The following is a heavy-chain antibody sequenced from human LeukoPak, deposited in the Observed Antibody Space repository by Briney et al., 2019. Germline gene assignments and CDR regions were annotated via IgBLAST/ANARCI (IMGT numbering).Heavy chain of an antibody. D-gene: IGHD4-23*01. CDR3: AKLLSNSGRFLY. Sequence: GGSLRLSCAASGFIFSSYGMHWVRQAPGKGLEWVAFIRNDGSNKYYADSVKGRFTISRDNSKNTLYLQMNSLRAEDTAVYYCAKLLSNSGRFLYWGQGALVTVSS. CDR2: IRNDGSNK. J-gene: IGHJ4*02. V-gene: IGHV3-30*02. CDR1: GFIFSSYG.